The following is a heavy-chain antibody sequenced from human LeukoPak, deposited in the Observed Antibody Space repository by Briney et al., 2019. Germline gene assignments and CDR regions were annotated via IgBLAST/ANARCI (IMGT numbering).Heavy chain of an antibody. J-gene: IGHJ4*02. Sequence: GGSLRLSCAASGFTFGDYGMSWVRQAPGKGLEWVSSINWNGGHTAYADSVKGRFTISRDTAKDSLYLQLNSLRAEDTALYYCARDRGWLQYIDYWGQGTLVTVSS. CDR3: ARDRGWLQYIDY. V-gene: IGHV3-20*04. D-gene: IGHD5-24*01. CDR1: GFTFGDYG. CDR2: INWNGGHT.